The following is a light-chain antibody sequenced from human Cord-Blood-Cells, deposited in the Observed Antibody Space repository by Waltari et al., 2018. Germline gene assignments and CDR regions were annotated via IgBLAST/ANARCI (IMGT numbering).Light chain of an antibody. CDR3: YSAADNNWV. CDR1: VLAKTY. V-gene: IGLV3-27*01. J-gene: IGLJ3*02. CDR2: KDS. Sequence: SYELTPPSSVSVSPGQPARITCSGDVLAKTYARWFQQKPGQAPVLVIYKDSERPSGIPERFSGSSSGTTVTLTISGAQVEDEADYYCYSAADNNWVFGGGTKLTVL.